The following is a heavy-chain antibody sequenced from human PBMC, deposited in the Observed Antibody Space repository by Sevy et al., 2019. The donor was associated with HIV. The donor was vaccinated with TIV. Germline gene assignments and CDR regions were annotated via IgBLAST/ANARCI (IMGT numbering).Heavy chain of an antibody. CDR3: ARDAGNYHDSSNYYYVYAFDI. J-gene: IGHJ3*02. V-gene: IGHV4-59*01. Sequence: SETLSLTCTVSGGSMGRYYWSWIRQSPGRGLEWIGYIYYDGSTDYNSTLKSRVTISLDTSKNQFSLSLNSVTAADTAVYYCARDAGNYHDSSNYYYVYAFDIWGQGPLVTVSS. CDR2: IYYDGST. D-gene: IGHD3-22*01. CDR1: GGSMGRYY.